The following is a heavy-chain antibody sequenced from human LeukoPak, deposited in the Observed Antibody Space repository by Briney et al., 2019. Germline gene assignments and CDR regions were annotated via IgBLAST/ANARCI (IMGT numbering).Heavy chain of an antibody. CDR3: AREDSSGYYFPYYYYYYMDV. CDR2: IYTSGST. V-gene: IGHV4-4*07. D-gene: IGHD3-22*01. CDR1: GGSISSYY. J-gene: IGHJ6*03. Sequence: PSETLSLTCTVSGGSISSYYWSWIRQPAGKGLEWIGRIYTSGSTNYNPSLKSRVTMSVNTSKNQFSLKLSSVTAADTAVYYCAREDSSGYYFPYYYYYYMDVWGKGTTVTISS.